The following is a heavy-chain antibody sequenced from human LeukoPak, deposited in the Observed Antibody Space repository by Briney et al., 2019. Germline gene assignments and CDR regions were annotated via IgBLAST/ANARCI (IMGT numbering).Heavy chain of an antibody. Sequence: GGSLRLSCAASGFTFSDYYMSWIRRAPGKGLEWISSIKGSDGSTYYADSVKGRFTISRDNSKNTLYLQMNSLRAEDTAVYYCARGGLFKYFFDYWGQGTPVTVSS. CDR2: IKGSDGST. V-gene: IGHV3-23*01. D-gene: IGHD2-15*01. CDR3: ARGGLFKYFFDY. CDR1: GFTFSDYY. J-gene: IGHJ4*02.